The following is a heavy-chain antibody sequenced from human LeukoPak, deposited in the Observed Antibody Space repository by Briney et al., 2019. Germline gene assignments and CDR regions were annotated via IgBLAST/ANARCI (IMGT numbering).Heavy chain of an antibody. J-gene: IGHJ2*01. CDR3: AKDETGVRDPGDPFWYFDL. Sequence: GGSLRLSCAASGFTFSSYGMHWVRQAPGKGLEWVAFIRYDGGNKYYADSVKGRFTISRDNSKNTLYLQMNSLRAEDTAVYYCAKDETGVRDPGDPFWYFDLWGRGTLVTVSS. V-gene: IGHV3-30*02. CDR2: IRYDGGNK. CDR1: GFTFSSYG. D-gene: IGHD7-27*01.